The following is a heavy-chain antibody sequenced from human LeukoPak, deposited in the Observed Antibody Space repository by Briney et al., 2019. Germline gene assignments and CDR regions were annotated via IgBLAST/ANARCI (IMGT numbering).Heavy chain of an antibody. J-gene: IGHJ4*02. Sequence: SETLSLTCTVSDGSISSYYWSWIRQPPGKGLEWIGYIYYSGSTNYNPSLKSRVTISVDTSKNQFSLRLSSVTAADTAVYYCARGPPDYWGQGTLVTVSS. CDR2: IYYSGST. CDR1: DGSISSYY. V-gene: IGHV4-59*01. CDR3: ARGPPDY.